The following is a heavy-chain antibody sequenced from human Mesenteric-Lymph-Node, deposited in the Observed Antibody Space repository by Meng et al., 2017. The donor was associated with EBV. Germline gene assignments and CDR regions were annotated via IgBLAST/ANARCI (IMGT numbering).Heavy chain of an antibody. Sequence: QGQLVQSGAEVKKPGASVKVSCKTSGYIFSHYGIDWVRQAPGQGLEWMGWIYTFNDDTIYAESFQDRVTLTTDTSTSTVYMELKSLRSDDTAVYYCARTYSSTSHFDYWGQGSLVTVSS. V-gene: IGHV1-18*01. CDR1: GYIFSHYG. CDR3: ARTYSSTSHFDY. D-gene: IGHD6-6*01. CDR2: IYTFNDDT. J-gene: IGHJ4*02.